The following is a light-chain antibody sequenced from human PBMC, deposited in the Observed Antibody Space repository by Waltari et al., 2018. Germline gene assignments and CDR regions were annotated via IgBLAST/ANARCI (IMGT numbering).Light chain of an antibody. CDR1: QSVLYSSNNKNY. CDR3: QHYYNPPYA. V-gene: IGKV4-1*01. Sequence: DIVMTQSPDSLAVFLGERATINCKSSQSVLYSSNNKNYLAWYQQKPGQPPKLLIYWASTRKSGVPDRFSGSGSGTDFTLTISSLQAEDVAVYYCQHYYNPPYAFGQGTKLEIK. CDR2: WAS. J-gene: IGKJ2*01.